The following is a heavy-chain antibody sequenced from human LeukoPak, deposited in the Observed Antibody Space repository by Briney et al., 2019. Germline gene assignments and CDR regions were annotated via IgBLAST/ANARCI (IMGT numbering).Heavy chain of an antibody. CDR3: AGGAAHSYGYFSDN. Sequence: GGSLRLSCEGSGFIFSDYSMSWVRQAPGKGLEWLAFISTSSNTIYYADSVRGRFTVSRDNAKNSLYLQVNSLRDEDTATYFCAGGAAHSYGYFSDNRGRGILVVVSS. V-gene: IGHV3-48*02. CDR2: ISTSSNTI. D-gene: IGHD5-18*01. CDR1: GFIFSDYS. J-gene: IGHJ4*02.